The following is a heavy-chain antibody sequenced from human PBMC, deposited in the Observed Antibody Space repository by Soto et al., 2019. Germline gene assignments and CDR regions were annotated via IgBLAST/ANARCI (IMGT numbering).Heavy chain of an antibody. V-gene: IGHV4-61*03. Sequence: QVQLQESGPGLVKPSETLSLTCTVSGGSVSSGSYYWSWIRQPPGKGLEWIGYIYYSGSTNHNPSXXXRLTIPVDTPXXHXSXXLSSVTAADTAVYYCARDIGSYDILTGRDYYGMDVWGQGTTVTVSS. CDR1: GGSVSSGSYY. CDR2: IYYSGST. J-gene: IGHJ6*02. D-gene: IGHD3-9*01. CDR3: ARDIGSYDILTGRDYYGMDV.